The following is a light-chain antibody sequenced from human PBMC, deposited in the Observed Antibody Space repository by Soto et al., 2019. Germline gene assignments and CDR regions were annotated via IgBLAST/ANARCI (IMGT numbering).Light chain of an antibody. CDR1: SSDVGGYDY. CDR3: LSYTSTNTRV. V-gene: IGLV2-14*01. CDR2: EVS. J-gene: IGLJ3*02. Sequence: SALTQPASVSGPPGQSITISCSGSSSDVGGYDYVSWYQQHPGKAPKLIIYEVSNRPSGVSNRFSGSKSGNTASLTISGLQAEDEADYYCLSYTSTNTRVFGGGTKVTVL.